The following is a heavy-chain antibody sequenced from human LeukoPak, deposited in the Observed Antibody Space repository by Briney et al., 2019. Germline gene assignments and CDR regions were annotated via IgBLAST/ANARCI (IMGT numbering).Heavy chain of an antibody. CDR1: GFTFSTFA. CDR2: ISYDGSNK. V-gene: IGHV3-30*04. CDR3: AKARSGMVRGVEFDY. J-gene: IGHJ4*02. D-gene: IGHD3-10*01. Sequence: GGSLRLSCAASGFTFSTFAMIWVRQAPGKGLEWVAVISYDGSNKYYADSVKGRFTISRDNSKNTLYLQMNSLRAEDTAVYYCAKARSGMVRGVEFDYWGQGTLVTVSS.